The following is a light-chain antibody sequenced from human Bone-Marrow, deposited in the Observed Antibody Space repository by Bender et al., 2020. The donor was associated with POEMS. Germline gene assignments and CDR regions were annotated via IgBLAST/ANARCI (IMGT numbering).Light chain of an antibody. V-gene: IGLV3-21*02. Sequence: YALTQPPSVSVAPGQTARITCGGNNIGSKSVQWYQQKPGQAPTLVVYDDSDRPSGIPERFSGANSGSTATLTISGTQAMDEAEYYCHAWDGSTGVFGTGTKVSVL. CDR3: HAWDGSTGV. J-gene: IGLJ1*01. CDR2: DDS. CDR1: NIGSKS.